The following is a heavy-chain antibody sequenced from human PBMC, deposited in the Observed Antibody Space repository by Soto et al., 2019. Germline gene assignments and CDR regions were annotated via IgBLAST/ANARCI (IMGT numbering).Heavy chain of an antibody. J-gene: IGHJ4*02. CDR2: IRSRANSYAT. CDR1: GFTFSGSA. Sequence: GGSLRLSCAASGFTFSGSAMHWVRQASGKGLEWVGRIRSRANSYATAYAASVKGRFTISRDDSKNTAYLQMNSLKTEDTAVYYCTRSYDFWSGYYHYWGQGTLVTVSS. D-gene: IGHD3-3*01. CDR3: TRSYDFWSGYYHY. V-gene: IGHV3-73*01.